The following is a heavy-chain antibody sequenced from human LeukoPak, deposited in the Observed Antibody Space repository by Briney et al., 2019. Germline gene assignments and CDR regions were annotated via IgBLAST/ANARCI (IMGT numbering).Heavy chain of an antibody. CDR2: IYYSGST. J-gene: IGHJ4*02. CDR1: GGSISSSNW. Sequence: PSGTLSLTCAVSGGSISSSNWWSWVRQPPGKGLEWIGYIYYSGSTYYNPSLKSRVTISVDASKNQFSLKLSSVTAADTAVYYCARARVVTSFIDYWGQGTLVTVSS. V-gene: IGHV4-4*02. CDR3: ARARVVTSFIDY. D-gene: IGHD2-21*02.